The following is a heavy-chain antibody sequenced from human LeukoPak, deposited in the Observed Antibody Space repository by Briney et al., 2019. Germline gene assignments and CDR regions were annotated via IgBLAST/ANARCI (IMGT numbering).Heavy chain of an antibody. CDR3: AKGDSYYDFCMDV. D-gene: IGHD3-3*01. V-gene: IGHV3-23*01. CDR1: GFTFRSFA. CDR2: ISGSGART. Sequence: GGSLRLSCAASGFTFRSFAMSWVRLAPGKGLEWVSSISGSGARTYYADSVKGRFTISRDNSKNTLYLQMNSLRAEDTAVYYCAKGDSYYDFCMDVWGQGTTVTVSS. J-gene: IGHJ6*02.